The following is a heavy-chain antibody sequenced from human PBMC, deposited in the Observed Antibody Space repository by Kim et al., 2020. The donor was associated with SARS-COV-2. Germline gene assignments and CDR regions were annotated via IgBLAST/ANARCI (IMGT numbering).Heavy chain of an antibody. Sequence: SQQSRVTISVDTSKNQFSLKLSSVTAADTAVYYCARAEVTMIVVVNPFDYWGQGTLVTVSS. CDR3: ARAEVTMIVVVNPFDY. J-gene: IGHJ4*02. D-gene: IGHD3-22*01. V-gene: IGHV4-59*12.